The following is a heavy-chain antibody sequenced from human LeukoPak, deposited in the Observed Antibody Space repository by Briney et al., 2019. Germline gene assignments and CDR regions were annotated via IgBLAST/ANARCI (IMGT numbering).Heavy chain of an antibody. V-gene: IGHV6-1*01. Sequence: SQTLSLTCAISGDNVSSSIAAWNWIRQSPSSGLEWLGRTFFRSKWYTDYATSVRSRITINPDTSENQFSLHLNSVTPEDTAVYYCARDFLGQFLPLDYWGQGTPVTVSS. CDR2: TFFRSKWYT. D-gene: IGHD2-21*01. CDR3: ARDFLGQFLPLDY. CDR1: GDNVSSSIAA. J-gene: IGHJ4*02.